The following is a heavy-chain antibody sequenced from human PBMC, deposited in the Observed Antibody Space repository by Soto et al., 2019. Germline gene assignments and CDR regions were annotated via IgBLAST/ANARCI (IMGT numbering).Heavy chain of an antibody. CDR2: ISSSGSTI. CDR1: GFTFSDYS. J-gene: IGHJ4*02. D-gene: IGHD3-10*01. V-gene: IGHV3-11*01. Sequence: QVQLVESGGGLVQPGGSLRLSCAASGFTFSDYSMSWIRQAPGKGLEWVSYISSSGSTIYYADSVKGRFTISRDNAKNSLYLQMNSLRAEDTAVYYCARVSTWITMVRGDLDYWGQGTLVTVSS. CDR3: ARVSTWITMVRGDLDY.